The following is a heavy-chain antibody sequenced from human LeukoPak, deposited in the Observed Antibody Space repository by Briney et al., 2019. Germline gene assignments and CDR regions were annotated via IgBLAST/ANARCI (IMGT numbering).Heavy chain of an antibody. CDR2: IYYSGST. V-gene: IGHV4-59*01. CDR1: GDSISPYY. J-gene: IGHJ4*02. Sequence: SETLSLTCIVSGDSISPYYWSWIRQPPGKGLEWIGYIYYSGSTNYNPSLKSRVTISVDTSKNQFSLKLSSVTAADTAVYYCAREGSGWLHYFDYWGQGTLVTVSS. CDR3: AREGSGWLHYFDY. D-gene: IGHD6-19*01.